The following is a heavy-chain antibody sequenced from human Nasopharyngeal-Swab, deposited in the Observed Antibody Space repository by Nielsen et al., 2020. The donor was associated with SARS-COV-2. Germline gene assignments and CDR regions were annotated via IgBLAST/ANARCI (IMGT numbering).Heavy chain of an antibody. D-gene: IGHD2-2*01. Sequence: ASVKVSCKASGYTFTSYGISWVRQAPGQGLEWMGWISAYNGNTNYAQKLQGRVTMTTDTSTSTAYMELRSLRSDDTAVYYCAREPRIVVVPAAEYYYYYGMYVWGQGTTVTVSS. CDR1: GYTFTSYG. CDR3: AREPRIVVVPAAEYYYYYGMYV. J-gene: IGHJ6*02. V-gene: IGHV1-18*01. CDR2: ISAYNGNT.